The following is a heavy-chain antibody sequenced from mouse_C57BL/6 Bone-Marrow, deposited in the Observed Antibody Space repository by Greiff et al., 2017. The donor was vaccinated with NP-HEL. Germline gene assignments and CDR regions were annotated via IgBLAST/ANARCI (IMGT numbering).Heavy chain of an antibody. CDR3: ARGSLMVTYAMDD. CDR2: IDPSDSYT. V-gene: IGHV1-59*01. D-gene: IGHD2-1*01. J-gene: IGHJ4*01. CDR1: GYTFTSYW. Sequence: QVQLQQPGAELVRPGTSVKLSCKASGYTFTSYWMHWVKQRPGQGLEWIGVIDPSDSYTNYNQKFKGKATLTVDTSSSTAYMQLSSLTSEDSAVYYCARGSLMVTYAMDDWGQGTSVTVAS.